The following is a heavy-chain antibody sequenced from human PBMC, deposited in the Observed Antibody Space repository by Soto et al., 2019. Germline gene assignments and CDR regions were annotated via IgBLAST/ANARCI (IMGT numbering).Heavy chain of an antibody. V-gene: IGHV3-48*04. Sequence: GGSLRLSCAASGFTFSSYSMNWVRQAPGKGLEWVSYISSSSSTIYYADSVKGRFTISRDNAKNSLYLQINSLRAEDTAVYYCARFMGDAFDIWGQGTMVTVSS. CDR3: ARFMGDAFDI. D-gene: IGHD3-10*01. CDR1: GFTFSSYS. CDR2: ISSSSSTI. J-gene: IGHJ3*02.